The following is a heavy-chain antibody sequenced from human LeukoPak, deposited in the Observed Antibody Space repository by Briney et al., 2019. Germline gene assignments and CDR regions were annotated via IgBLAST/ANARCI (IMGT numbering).Heavy chain of an antibody. J-gene: IGHJ4*02. D-gene: IGHD2-15*01. Sequence: GGSLRLSCAASGFTFDDYAMHWVRQAPGKGLEWVAGISWNSGSIDYADSVKGRFTISRDNAKNSVYLQMNRLRAEDTALYYCAKDIRRSGGSIDYWGQGTLVTVSS. V-gene: IGHV3-9*01. CDR1: GFTFDDYA. CDR2: ISWNSGSI. CDR3: AKDIRRSGGSIDY.